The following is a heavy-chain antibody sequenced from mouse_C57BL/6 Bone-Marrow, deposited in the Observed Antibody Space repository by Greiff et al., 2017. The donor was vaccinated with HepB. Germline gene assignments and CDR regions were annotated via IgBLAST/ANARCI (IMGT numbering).Heavy chain of an antibody. V-gene: IGHV1-59*01. CDR1: GYTFTSYW. Sequence: VQLQQPGAELVRPGTSVKLSCKASGYTFTSYWMHWVKQRPGQGLEWFGVIDPSDSYTNYNQKFKGKATLTVDTSSSTAYMQLSSLTSEDSAVYYCARFYYGSSWGFAYWGQGTLVTVSA. CDR3: ARFYYGSSWGFAY. J-gene: IGHJ3*01. CDR2: IDPSDSYT. D-gene: IGHD1-1*01.